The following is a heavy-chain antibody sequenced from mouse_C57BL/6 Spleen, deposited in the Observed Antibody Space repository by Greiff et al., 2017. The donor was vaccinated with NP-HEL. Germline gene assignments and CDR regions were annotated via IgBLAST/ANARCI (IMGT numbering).Heavy chain of an antibody. V-gene: IGHV1-15*01. Sequence: QVQLQQSGAELVRPGASVTLSCKASGYTFTDYEMHWVKQTPVHGLEWIGAIDPETGGTAYNQKFKGKAILTADKSSSTAYMELRSLTSEDSAVYYCTRTGITTVARGYAMDYWGQGTSVTVSS. CDR1: GYTFTDYE. D-gene: IGHD1-1*01. CDR3: TRTGITTVARGYAMDY. J-gene: IGHJ4*01. CDR2: IDPETGGT.